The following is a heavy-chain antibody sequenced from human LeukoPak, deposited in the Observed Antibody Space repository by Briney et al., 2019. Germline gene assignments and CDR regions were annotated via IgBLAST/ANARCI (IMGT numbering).Heavy chain of an antibody. Sequence: GASVTVSCMASGYPFTAYYLHWVRQPPGQGLEWMGWINPSSGGTHYAQNFQGRVTLTRDTSITTAYMELTSLRSAETAVYYGAREKQLIYDFGFDPWGKGTLVTASS. CDR2: INPSSGGT. J-gene: IGHJ5*02. V-gene: IGHV1-2*02. D-gene: IGHD2-2*02. CDR3: AREKQLIYDFGFDP. CDR1: GYPFTAYY.